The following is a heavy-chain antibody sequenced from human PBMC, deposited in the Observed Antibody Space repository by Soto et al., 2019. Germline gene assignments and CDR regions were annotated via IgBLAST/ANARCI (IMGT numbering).Heavy chain of an antibody. CDR2: IYYSGST. V-gene: IGHV4-59*01. Sequence: SETLSLTCTVSGGSISSYYWSWIRQPPGKGLEWIGYIYYSGSTNYNPSLKSRVTISVDTSKNQFSLKLSSVTAADTAVYYCASLRERAYDYIWGSLTWGPNAGAFDIWGQGTMVTVSS. J-gene: IGHJ3*02. CDR1: GGSISSYY. CDR3: ASLRERAYDYIWGSLTWGPNAGAFDI. D-gene: IGHD3-16*01.